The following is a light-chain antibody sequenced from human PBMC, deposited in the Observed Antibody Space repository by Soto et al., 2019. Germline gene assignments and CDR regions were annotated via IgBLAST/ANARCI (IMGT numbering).Light chain of an antibody. Sequence: QPVLTQSPSASASLGPSVKLTCTLSSWHSGYGIEWHQQQPQTGPRYLMKVNSDGSHSKGDRIPDRVSGSSSGAERYLTSPSLQSEDEDDYYCQIGDTDIAIFGGGTKLTVL. V-gene: IGLV4-69*01. CDR1: SWHSGYG. CDR2: VNSDGSH. CDR3: QIGDTDIAI. J-gene: IGLJ2*01.